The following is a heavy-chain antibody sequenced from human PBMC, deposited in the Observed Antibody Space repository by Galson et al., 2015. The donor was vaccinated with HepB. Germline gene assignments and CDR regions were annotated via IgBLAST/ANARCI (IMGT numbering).Heavy chain of an antibody. CDR3: AARGGYGGRFDY. D-gene: IGHD4-23*01. Sequence: SVKVSCKASEGTFSSYAISWVRQAPGQGLEWMGGIIPIFGTANYAQKFQGRVTITADESTSTAYMELSSLRSEDTAVYYCAARGGYGGRFDYWGQGTLVTVSS. CDR1: EGTFSSYA. V-gene: IGHV1-69*13. J-gene: IGHJ4*02. CDR2: IIPIFGTA.